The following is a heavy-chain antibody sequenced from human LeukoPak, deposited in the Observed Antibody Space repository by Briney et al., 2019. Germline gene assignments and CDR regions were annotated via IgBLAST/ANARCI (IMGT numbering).Heavy chain of an antibody. D-gene: IGHD6-13*01. J-gene: IGHJ6*02. CDR2: ISYDGSNK. CDR1: GFTFSSYA. Sequence: GRSLRLSCAASGFTFSSYAMHWVRQAPGKGLGWVAVISYDGSNKYYANSVKGRFTISRDNSKNTLYLQMNSLRAEDTAVYYCAAAAGSLGDYYYYYGMDVWGQGTTVTVSS. V-gene: IGHV3-30*04. CDR3: AAAAGSLGDYYYYYGMDV.